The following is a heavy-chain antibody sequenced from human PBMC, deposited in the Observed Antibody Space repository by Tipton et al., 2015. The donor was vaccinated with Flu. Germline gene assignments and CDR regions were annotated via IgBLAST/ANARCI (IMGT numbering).Heavy chain of an antibody. Sequence: QLVQSGGGLVKPGGSLRLSCAGSGFTFSDFYMSWIRQAPGKGLEWISYISSGSPTKYYADSVEGRFTISRDNAQNSLFLEMHSLRAEDTAVYYCVRDRTTGWAPGGYWGQGTLVTVSS. V-gene: IGHV3-11*01. D-gene: IGHD6-19*01. CDR2: ISSGSPTK. CDR3: VRDRTTGWAPGGY. J-gene: IGHJ4*02. CDR1: GFTFSDFY.